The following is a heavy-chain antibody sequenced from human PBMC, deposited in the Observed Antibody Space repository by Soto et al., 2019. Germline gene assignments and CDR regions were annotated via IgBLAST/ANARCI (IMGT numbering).Heavy chain of an antibody. V-gene: IGHV3-72*01. CDR1: GFTFSDHY. D-gene: IGHD1-26*01. Sequence: GGSLRLSCAASGFTFSDHYMDWVRQAPGKGLEWVGRSRNKINSYSTEYAASVRGRFTISRDDSKKSLYLQMNSLKTEDTAVYYCVRLLSGTYHIDYWGQGTLVTVSS. CDR3: VRLLSGTYHIDY. J-gene: IGHJ4*01. CDR2: SRNKINSYST.